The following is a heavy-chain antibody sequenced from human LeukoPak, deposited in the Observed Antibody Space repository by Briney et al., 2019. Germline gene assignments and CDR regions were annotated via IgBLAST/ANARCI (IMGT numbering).Heavy chain of an antibody. CDR1: GFTFSSYA. CDR3: AGEGDYCSSTSCSDAFDI. D-gene: IGHD2-2*01. Sequence: GGSLRLSCAASGFTFSSYAMHWVRQAPGKGLEYVSAISSNGGSTYYANSVKGRFTISRDNSKNTLYLQMGSLRAEDMAVYYCAGEGDYCSSTSCSDAFDIWGQGTMVTVSS. CDR2: ISSNGGST. J-gene: IGHJ3*02. V-gene: IGHV3-64*01.